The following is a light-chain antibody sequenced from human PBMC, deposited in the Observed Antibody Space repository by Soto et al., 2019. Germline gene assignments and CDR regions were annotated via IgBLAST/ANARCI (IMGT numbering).Light chain of an antibody. CDR1: QGVSSSY. CDR3: QHYRTS. CDR2: GAS. V-gene: IGKV3-20*01. Sequence: EIVLTQSPGTLSLSPGERATLSCRASQGVSSSYLAWYQQKPGQPPRLLIYGASSRATGIPVRFSGSGSGTDFTLTITRLGPEDVAVYYCQHYRTSFGGGKKVEIK. J-gene: IGKJ4*01.